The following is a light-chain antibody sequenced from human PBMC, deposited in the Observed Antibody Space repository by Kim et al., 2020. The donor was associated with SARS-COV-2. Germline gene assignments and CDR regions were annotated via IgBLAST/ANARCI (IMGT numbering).Light chain of an antibody. J-gene: IGLJ3*02. CDR1: SGSIASKY. CDR2: QNN. Sequence: GTTVTISCTRSSGSIASKYVQWYQQRPGSAPTTVIYQNNQRPSGVPDRFSGSIDTSSNSASLIISGLKTEDEADYYCQSYDVSTEVFGGGTQLTVL. CDR3: QSYDVSTEV. V-gene: IGLV6-57*03.